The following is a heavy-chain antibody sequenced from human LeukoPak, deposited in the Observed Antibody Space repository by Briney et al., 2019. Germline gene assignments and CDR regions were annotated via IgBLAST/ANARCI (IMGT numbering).Heavy chain of an antibody. CDR3: ARGRSYGFDFDS. J-gene: IGHJ4*02. CDR1: GVSINTCCYY. D-gene: IGHD5-18*01. V-gene: IGHV4-61*01. CDR2: KYYSGST. Sequence: PSQTLSLTCDVSGVSINTCCYYWTWIRQPPGKGLEGTGYKYYSGSTRYNSSLRSRLTISLDSSKNQFSLRLTSVTAADTAVYYCARGRSYGFDFDSWGPGTLVIVSS.